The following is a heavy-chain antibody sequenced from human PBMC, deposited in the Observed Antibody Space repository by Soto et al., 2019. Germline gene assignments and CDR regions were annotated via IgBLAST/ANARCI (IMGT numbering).Heavy chain of an antibody. J-gene: IGHJ6*03. CDR2: IYYSGNT. Sequence: SETLSLICSVSGDSISSYYWGWIRQPPGKGLEWIGYIYYSGNTNYNPSLKSRVTISVDRSKNQFSLRLSSVTAADTAVYYCARLVVGVMAYVPYHYYYYMDVWGKGTTVTVSS. CDR3: ARLVVGVMAYVPYHYYYYMDV. CDR1: GDSISSYY. D-gene: IGHD2-8*01. V-gene: IGHV4-59*01.